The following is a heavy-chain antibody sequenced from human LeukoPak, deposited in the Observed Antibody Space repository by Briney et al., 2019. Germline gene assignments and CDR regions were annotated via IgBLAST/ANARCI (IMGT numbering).Heavy chain of an antibody. J-gene: IGHJ4*02. CDR2: VYWDDDK. Sequence: ESGPTLVKPTETLTLTCTFSGFSLRTGGVAVGWVRQPPGKALEWLALVYWDDDKRYSPFLTSRLTITKDTSKNQVVLTVTNMDPVDTATYNCVHLPSSRTPSRYFDYWGQGTLVTVSS. CDR1: GFSLRTGGVA. CDR3: VHLPSSRTPSRYFDY. D-gene: IGHD3-16*02. V-gene: IGHV2-5*02.